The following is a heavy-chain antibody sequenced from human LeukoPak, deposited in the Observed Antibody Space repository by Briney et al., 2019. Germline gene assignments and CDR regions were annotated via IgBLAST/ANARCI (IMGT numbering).Heavy chain of an antibody. J-gene: IGHJ6*02. CDR2: MNPNSGNT. D-gene: IGHD6-19*01. CDR1: GYTFTSYD. Sequence: VASVKVSCKASGYTFTSYDINWVRQASGQGLEWMGWMNPNSGNTGYAQKFQGRVTMTRNTSISTAYMELSSLRSEDTAVYYCARFSSGWYQGVYGMDVWGQGTTVTVSS. V-gene: IGHV1-8*01. CDR3: ARFSSGWYQGVYGMDV.